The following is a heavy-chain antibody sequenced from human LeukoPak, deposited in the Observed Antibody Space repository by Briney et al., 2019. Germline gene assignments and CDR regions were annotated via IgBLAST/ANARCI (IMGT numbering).Heavy chain of an antibody. CDR2: ISAYNGNT. Sequence: ASVKVSCKASGYTFTSYGISWVRQAPGQGLEWMGWISAYNGNTNYAQKLQGRVTMTTDTSTSTAYMELRSLRSDDTAVYYCAGGRDSSGYYYYYFDYWGQGTLVTVSS. CDR3: AGGRDSSGYYYYYFDY. V-gene: IGHV1-18*01. CDR1: GYTFTSYG. J-gene: IGHJ4*02. D-gene: IGHD3-22*01.